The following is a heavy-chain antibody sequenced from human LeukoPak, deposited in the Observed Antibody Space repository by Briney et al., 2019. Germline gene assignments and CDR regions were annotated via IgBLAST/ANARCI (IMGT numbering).Heavy chain of an antibody. Sequence: GSVKVSCKASGYTFTNYYMHWVRQAPGQGLEWMGLINPSGGSTSYAQRFQGRVTMTRDTSTSTVYMELSSLRSEDTAVYYCARQAGSSGYYYGRPDFDYWGQGTLVTVSS. CDR1: GYTFTNYY. CDR2: INPSGGST. J-gene: IGHJ4*02. V-gene: IGHV1-46*01. CDR3: ARQAGSSGYYYGRPDFDY. D-gene: IGHD3-22*01.